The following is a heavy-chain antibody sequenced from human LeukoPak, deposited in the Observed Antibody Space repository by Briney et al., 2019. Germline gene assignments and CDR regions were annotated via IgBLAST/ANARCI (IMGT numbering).Heavy chain of an antibody. D-gene: IGHD1-26*01. CDR1: GGSISNSIYY. CDR2: FYHSGST. J-gene: IGHJ4*02. V-gene: IGHV4-39*07. CDR3: ARSSWSLFDY. Sequence: SETLSLTCTVSGGSISNSIYYWGWIRQPPGKGLEWIGNFYHSGSTYYNPSLKSRVTFSVDTSKNQFSLKLSSVTAADTAVYYCARSSWSLFDYWGQGTLVTVSS.